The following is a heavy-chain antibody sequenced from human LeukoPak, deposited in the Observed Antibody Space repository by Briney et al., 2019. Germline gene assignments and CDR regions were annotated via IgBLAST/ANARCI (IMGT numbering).Heavy chain of an antibody. D-gene: IGHD2-15*01. V-gene: IGHV3-30*18. Sequence: PGGSLRLSCAASGFTFSSYEMNWVRQAPGKGLEWVAVISYDGSNKYYADSVKGRFTISRDNSKNTLYLQMNSLRAEDTAVYYCAKARGFCSGGSCYNPFDPWGQGTLVTVSS. J-gene: IGHJ5*02. CDR3: AKARGFCSGGSCYNPFDP. CDR1: GFTFSSYE. CDR2: ISYDGSNK.